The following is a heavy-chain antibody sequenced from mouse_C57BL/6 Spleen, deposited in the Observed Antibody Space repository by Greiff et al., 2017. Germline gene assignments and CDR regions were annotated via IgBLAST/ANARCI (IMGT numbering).Heavy chain of an antibody. CDR3: PRMAYFDY. D-gene: IGHD2-10*02. CDR1: GFTFSNYW. CDR2: IRLKSDNYAT. J-gene: IGHJ2*01. V-gene: IGHV6-3*01. Sequence: EVKVEESGGGLVQPGGSMKLSCVASGFTFSNYWMNWVRQSPEKGLEWVAQIRLKSDNYATHYAESVKGRFTISRDDSKSSVYLQMNNLRAEDTGIYYCPRMAYFDYWGQGTTLTVSS.